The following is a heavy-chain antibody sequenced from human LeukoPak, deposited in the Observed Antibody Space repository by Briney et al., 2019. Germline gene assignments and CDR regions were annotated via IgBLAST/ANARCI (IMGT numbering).Heavy chain of an antibody. Sequence: ASVKVSCKASGYTFTSYAMHWVRQAPGQRLEWMGWINAGNGNTKYSQKFQGRVTITRDTSASTAYMELSSLRSEDTAVYYCARSIYDSSGYSPDEAFDIWAQGTMVTVSS. D-gene: IGHD3-22*01. J-gene: IGHJ3*02. CDR1: GYTFTSYA. CDR2: INAGNGNT. CDR3: ARSIYDSSGYSPDEAFDI. V-gene: IGHV1-3*01.